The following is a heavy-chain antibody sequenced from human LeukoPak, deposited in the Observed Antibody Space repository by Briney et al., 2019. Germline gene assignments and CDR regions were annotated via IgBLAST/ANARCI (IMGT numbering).Heavy chain of an antibody. CDR2: ISYDGSNK. CDR3: AKDQGGIQLLSGWHYYYGMDV. J-gene: IGHJ6*02. CDR1: GFTFSSYG. D-gene: IGHD5-18*01. Sequence: GGSLRLSCAASGFTFSSYGMHWVRQAPGKGLEWVAVISYDGSNKYYADSVKGRFTISRDNSKNMLYLQMNSLRAEDTAVYYCAKDQGGIQLLSGWHYYYGMDVWGQGTTVTVSS. V-gene: IGHV3-30*18.